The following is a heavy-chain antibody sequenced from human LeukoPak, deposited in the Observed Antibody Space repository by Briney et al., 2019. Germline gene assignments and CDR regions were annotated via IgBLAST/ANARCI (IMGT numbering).Heavy chain of an antibody. CDR1: GFTFSSYS. CDR2: ISSSSNTI. Sequence: GGSLRLSCAASGFTFSSYSMNWVRQAPGKGLEWVSYISSSSNTIYYADSVKGRFTISRDNAKSSLYLQMNSLTDGDTAVYYCARAGYNWNDAACYWGQGTLVTVSS. V-gene: IGHV3-48*02. J-gene: IGHJ4*02. CDR3: ARAGYNWNDAACY. D-gene: IGHD1-20*01.